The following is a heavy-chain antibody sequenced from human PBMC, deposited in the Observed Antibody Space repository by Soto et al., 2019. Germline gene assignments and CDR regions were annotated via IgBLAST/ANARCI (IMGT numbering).Heavy chain of an antibody. V-gene: IGHV1-2*02. CDR2: INPNSGGT. CDR3: ARDQGYYYDSSGPFDY. D-gene: IGHD3-22*01. Sequence: ASVKVSCKASGYTFTGYYMHWVRQAPGQGLEWMGWINPNSGGTNYAQKFQGRVTMTRDTFISTAYMELSRLRSDDTAVYYCARDQGYYYDSSGPFDYWGQGTLVTVSS. J-gene: IGHJ4*02. CDR1: GYTFTGYY.